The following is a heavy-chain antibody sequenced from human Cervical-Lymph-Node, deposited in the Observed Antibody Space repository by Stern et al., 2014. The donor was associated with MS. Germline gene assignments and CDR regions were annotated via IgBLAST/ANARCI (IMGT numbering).Heavy chain of an antibody. Sequence: QVQLMQSGAEVKKPGSSVTVSCKTSRGTFHTYPITWVRQAPGQGLEWMGGIIPVFGTANSGQKFQGRVTITADESTNTAYLELTSLTSEDTAVYYCARKSDGYNFYYAMDVWGQGTTVTVSS. V-gene: IGHV1-69*01. J-gene: IGHJ6*02. D-gene: IGHD5-24*01. CDR3: ARKSDGYNFYYAMDV. CDR1: RGTFHTYP. CDR2: IIPVFGTA.